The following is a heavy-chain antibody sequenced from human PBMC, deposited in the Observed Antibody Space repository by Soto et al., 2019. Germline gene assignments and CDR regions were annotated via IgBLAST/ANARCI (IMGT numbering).Heavy chain of an antibody. V-gene: IGHV4-34*01. CDR1: GGSFSNYY. CDR2: INHSGST. D-gene: IGHD6-13*01. J-gene: IGHJ4*02. Sequence: QVQLHQWGAGLLKPSETLSLTCAVYGGSFSNYYWSWIRQPPGKGLEWIGEINHSGSTNYNPSLKSRVTISVDTSKNQLSLKLSSVTAADTAVYSCARGGIAAGDIMGSPTFDYWGQGTLVTVSS. CDR3: ARGGIAAGDIMGSPTFDY.